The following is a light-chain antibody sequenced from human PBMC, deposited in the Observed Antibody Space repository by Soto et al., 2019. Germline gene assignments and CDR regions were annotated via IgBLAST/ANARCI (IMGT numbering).Light chain of an antibody. CDR2: DSS. Sequence: EIVMTQSPATLSVSPGGRATLSCRASQSISDTLAWYQQKPGQTPRLLIYDSSTRAIGIPTRFSGSRSGTEFTLTINGLQSEDFAVYYCQRYNNWPLAFGGGTKVDI. CDR3: QRYNNWPLA. J-gene: IGKJ4*01. CDR1: QSISDT. V-gene: IGKV3-15*01.